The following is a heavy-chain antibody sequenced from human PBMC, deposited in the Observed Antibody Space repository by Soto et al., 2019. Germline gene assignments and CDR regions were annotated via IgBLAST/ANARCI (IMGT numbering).Heavy chain of an antibody. V-gene: IGHV4-34*01. J-gene: IGHJ5*02. Sequence: ASETLSLTCAVYGGSFSGYFWSWIRQPPGKALEWIGEINHSGSTDFSPSLKSRVTISVDPSRDQFSLRLSSVTAADTAVYYCARGAGKTFGYSRVNWLDPWGQGTLVTVSP. CDR3: ARGAGKTFGYSRVNWLDP. D-gene: IGHD5-18*01. CDR2: INHSGST. CDR1: GGSFSGYF.